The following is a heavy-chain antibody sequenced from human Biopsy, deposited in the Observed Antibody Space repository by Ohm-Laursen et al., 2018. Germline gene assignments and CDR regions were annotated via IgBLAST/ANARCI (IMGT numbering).Heavy chain of an antibody. CDR3: AKHGSGWTGDDALHI. CDR1: GGSIGSDY. D-gene: IGHD6-19*01. V-gene: IGHV4-59*08. CDR2: ISYSGST. J-gene: IGHJ4*01. Sequence: GTLSLTCTVSGGSIGSDYWAWIRQAPGRGLEWVGYISYSGSTSNNPSLKSRITISVDTSKNQISLKVTSVTAADTAVYYCAKHGSGWTGDDALHIWGQGNPGHRLL.